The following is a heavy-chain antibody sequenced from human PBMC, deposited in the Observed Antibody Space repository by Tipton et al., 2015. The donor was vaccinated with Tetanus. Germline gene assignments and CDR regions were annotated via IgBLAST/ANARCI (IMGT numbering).Heavy chain of an antibody. D-gene: IGHD4-23*01. J-gene: IGHJ6*02. V-gene: IGHV4-4*07. CDR3: ARAENSHYYYYGMDV. CDR2: IYTSGST. Sequence: LRLSCTVSGGSISSYYWSWIRQPAGKGLEWIGRIYTSGSTNYNPSLKSRVTMSVDTSKNQFSLKLSSVTAADTAVYYCARAENSHYYYYGMDVWGQGTTVPVSS. CDR1: GGSISSYY.